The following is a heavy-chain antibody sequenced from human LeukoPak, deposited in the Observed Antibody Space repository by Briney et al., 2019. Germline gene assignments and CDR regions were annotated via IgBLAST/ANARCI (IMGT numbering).Heavy chain of an antibody. CDR3: AKHIKWIQAYDY. V-gene: IGHV3-30-3*02. Sequence: GGSLRLSCAASGFTFSSYAMHWVRQAPGKGLEWVAVISYDGSNKYYADSVKGRFTISRDNSKNTLYLQMNSLRAEDTAVYYCAKHIKWIQAYDYWGQGTLVTVSS. J-gene: IGHJ4*02. D-gene: IGHD5-18*01. CDR2: ISYDGSNK. CDR1: GFTFSSYA.